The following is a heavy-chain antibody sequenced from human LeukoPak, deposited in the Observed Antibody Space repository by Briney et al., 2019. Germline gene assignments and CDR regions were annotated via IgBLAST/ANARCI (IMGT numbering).Heavy chain of an antibody. CDR3: ASQRWNDGFDI. CDR1: GGSFRGYY. J-gene: IGHJ3*02. Sequence: SETLSLTCAVYGGSFRGYYWSWIRQPPGKGLEWIGEINHSGSTNYNPSLKSRVTISVDTSKNQFSLKLSSVTAADTAMFYCASQRWNDGFDIWGQGTVVTVSS. V-gene: IGHV4-34*01. CDR2: INHSGST. D-gene: IGHD1-1*01.